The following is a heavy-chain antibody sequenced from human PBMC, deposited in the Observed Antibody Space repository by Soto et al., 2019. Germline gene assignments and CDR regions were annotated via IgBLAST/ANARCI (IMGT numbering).Heavy chain of an antibody. D-gene: IGHD4-4*01. J-gene: IGHJ6*02. CDR3: AKDLQRTVTTVNYYYGMDV. CDR2: ISYDGSNK. Sequence: QVQLVESGGGVVQPGRSLRLSCAASGFTFSSHGMHWVRQAPGKGLEWVAVISYDGSNKYYADSVKGRFTISRDNSKNTLYLQMNSLRAEDTAVYYCAKDLQRTVTTVNYYYGMDVWGQGTTVTVSS. V-gene: IGHV3-30*18. CDR1: GFTFSSHG.